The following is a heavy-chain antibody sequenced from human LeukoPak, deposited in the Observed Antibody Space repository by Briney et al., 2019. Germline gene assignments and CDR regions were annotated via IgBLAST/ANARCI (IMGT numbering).Heavy chain of an antibody. J-gene: IGHJ5*02. CDR2: ISCDGSND. D-gene: IGHD4-23*01. CDR3: ARDNSVEDTAWWFDP. Sequence: GGSLRLSCAASGSSFSRFVMHWVRQAPGKGLEWVALISCDGSNDFYADSVKGRFTISRDNSKNTHYLQMNSLRPEDTAVYYCARDNSVEDTAWWFDPWGQGTLVTVSS. CDR1: GSSFSRFV. V-gene: IGHV3-30*03.